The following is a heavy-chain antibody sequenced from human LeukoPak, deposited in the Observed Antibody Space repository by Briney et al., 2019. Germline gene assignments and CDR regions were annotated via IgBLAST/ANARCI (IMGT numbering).Heavy chain of an antibody. Sequence: SVKVSCKASGGTFSSYAISWVRQAPGQGLEWMGRIIPILGIANYAQKFQGKVTITADKSTSTAYMELSSLRSEDTAVYYCAGGGVVPAAIDYWGQGTLVTVSS. J-gene: IGHJ4*02. CDR3: AGGGVVPAAIDY. CDR2: IIPILGIA. CDR1: GGTFSSYA. D-gene: IGHD2-2*01. V-gene: IGHV1-69*04.